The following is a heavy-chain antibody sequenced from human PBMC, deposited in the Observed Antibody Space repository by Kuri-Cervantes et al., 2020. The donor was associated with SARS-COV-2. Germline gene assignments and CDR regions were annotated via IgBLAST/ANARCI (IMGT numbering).Heavy chain of an antibody. V-gene: IGHV3-33*01. D-gene: IGHD3-3*01. CDR1: GFTFSSYG. CDR3: ARDVKRITVFGVVIAYGMDV. CDR2: IWYDGSNK. Sequence: LSLTCAASGFTFSSYGTHWVRQAPGKGLEWVAVIWYDGSNKYYADSVKGRFTISRDNSKNTLYLQMNSLRAEDTAVYYCARDVKRITVFGVVIAYGMDVWGQGTTVTVSS. J-gene: IGHJ6*02.